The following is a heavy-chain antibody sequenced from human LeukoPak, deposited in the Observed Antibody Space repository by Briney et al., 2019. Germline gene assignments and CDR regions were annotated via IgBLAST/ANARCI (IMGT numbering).Heavy chain of an antibody. D-gene: IGHD3-16*01. CDR1: GYTFTAHA. CDR3: ASKPRGESRPFDY. J-gene: IGHJ4*02. V-gene: IGHV1-3*04. Sequence: ASVKVSCTASGYTFTAHAVHWVRQAPGQRLEWMGWINIANGDTGYSQKFQDRVTITRDTSASTGYMEMSSLISEDTAVYYCASKPRGESRPFDYWGQGTLVTVFS. CDR2: INIANGDT.